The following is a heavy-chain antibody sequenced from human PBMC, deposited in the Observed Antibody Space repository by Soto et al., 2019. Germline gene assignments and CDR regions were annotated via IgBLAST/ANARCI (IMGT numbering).Heavy chain of an antibody. CDR3: ASRATVVTPNGMDV. D-gene: IGHD4-17*01. Sequence: EVQLVESGGGLVKPGGSLRLSCAASGFTFSSYSMNWVRQAPGKGLEWVSSISSSSSYIYYADSVKGRFTISRDNAKNSLYLQMNSLRAEDTAVYYCASRATVVTPNGMDVWGQGTTVTVSS. CDR2: ISSSSSYI. CDR1: GFTFSSYS. J-gene: IGHJ6*02. V-gene: IGHV3-21*01.